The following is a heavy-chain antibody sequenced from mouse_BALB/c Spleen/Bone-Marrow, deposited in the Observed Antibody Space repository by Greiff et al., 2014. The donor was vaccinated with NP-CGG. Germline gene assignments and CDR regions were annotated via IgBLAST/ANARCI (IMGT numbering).Heavy chain of an antibody. Sequence: EVMLVESGGGLVKPGGSLKLSCAGSGFTFSSYAMSWGRQTPEKRLEWVASISSGGDTYYPASVKGRFTISRDNVRNILYLQMSSLRSEDTAMYYCARGGGLRGLYPMDYWGQGTSVTVSS. J-gene: IGHJ4*01. CDR1: GFTFSSYA. V-gene: IGHV5-6-5*01. CDR3: ARGGGLRGLYPMDY. CDR2: ISSGGDT. D-gene: IGHD2-4*01.